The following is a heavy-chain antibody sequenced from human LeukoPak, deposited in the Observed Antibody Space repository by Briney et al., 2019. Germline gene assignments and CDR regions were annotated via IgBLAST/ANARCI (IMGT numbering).Heavy chain of an antibody. D-gene: IGHD3-22*01. Sequence: KPSAPLSLTCTVSGGSISSYYWSWIRQPPGKGLEWIGYIYYSGGTNYNPSLKSRVTISIGTSKNQFSLKLSSVTAADTAVYYCARGGYGAYFDYWGQGTLVTVSS. CDR3: ARGGYGAYFDY. J-gene: IGHJ4*02. V-gene: IGHV4-59*01. CDR2: IYYSGGT. CDR1: GGSISSYY.